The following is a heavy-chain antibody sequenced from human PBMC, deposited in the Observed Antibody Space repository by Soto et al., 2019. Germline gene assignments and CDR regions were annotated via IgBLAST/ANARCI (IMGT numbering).Heavy chain of an antibody. Sequence: ASVKVSCKASGGTFSSYAISWVRQAPGQGLEWMGGIIPIFGTANYAQKFQGRVTITADESTSTAYMELSSLRSEDTAVYYCAGDRQYTYSSGWYSYYYYYGMDVWGQGTTVTVSS. CDR1: GGTFSSYA. CDR2: IIPIFGTA. D-gene: IGHD6-19*01. CDR3: AGDRQYTYSSGWYSYYYYYGMDV. V-gene: IGHV1-69*13. J-gene: IGHJ6*02.